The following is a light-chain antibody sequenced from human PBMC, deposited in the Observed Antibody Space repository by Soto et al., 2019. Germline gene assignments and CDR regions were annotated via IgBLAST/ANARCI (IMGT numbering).Light chain of an antibody. CDR3: QQYGSSL. Sequence: EIVLTQSPGTLSLTPGERATPSCRASLSVSSSYLAWYQQKPGQAPRLLIYGASGRATGIPDRFSGSGSGTDFTLTISRLEPEDFAVYYCQQYGSSLFGGGTKV. CDR2: GAS. V-gene: IGKV3-20*01. CDR1: LSVSSSY. J-gene: IGKJ4*01.